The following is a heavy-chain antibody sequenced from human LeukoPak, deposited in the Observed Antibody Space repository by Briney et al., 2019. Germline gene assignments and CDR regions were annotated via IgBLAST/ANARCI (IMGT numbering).Heavy chain of an antibody. CDR2: IYHSGST. V-gene: IGHV4-30-2*01. D-gene: IGHD3-22*01. J-gene: IGHJ5*02. CDR1: GGSISSGGYS. CDR3: ARALETYYYDSSGAWFDP. Sequence: SQTLSLTCAVSGGSISSGGYSWSWIRQPPGKGLERIGYIYHSGSTYYNPSLKSRVTISVDRSKNQFSLKLSSVTAADTAVYYCARALETYYYDSSGAWFDPWGQGTLVTVSS.